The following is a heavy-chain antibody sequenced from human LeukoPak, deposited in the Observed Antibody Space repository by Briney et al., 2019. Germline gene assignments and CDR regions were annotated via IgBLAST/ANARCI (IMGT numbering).Heavy chain of an antibody. Sequence: GASVKVSCKASGYTFTTYYVHWVRQAPGQGLEWMGIINPSGGSTTYAQKFRGRLTMTRDTSISTAYMELSRLRSDDTAVYYCARAIANWFDPWGQGTLVTVSS. CDR3: ARAIANWFDP. V-gene: IGHV1-46*01. CDR1: GYTFTTYY. D-gene: IGHD2-15*01. CDR2: INPSGGST. J-gene: IGHJ5*02.